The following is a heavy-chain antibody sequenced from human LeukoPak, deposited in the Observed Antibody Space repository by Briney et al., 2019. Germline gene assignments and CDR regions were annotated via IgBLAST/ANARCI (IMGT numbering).Heavy chain of an antibody. Sequence: GGSLRLSCAASGFTFSSYEMNWDRQAPGKGLEWVSYISSSGSTIYYADSVKGRFTISRDNAKNSLYLQMNSLRAEDTAVYYCARDDRPGIAAAGTVSEAFDIWGQGTMVTVSS. D-gene: IGHD6-13*01. J-gene: IGHJ3*02. V-gene: IGHV3-48*03. CDR3: ARDDRPGIAAAGTVSEAFDI. CDR2: ISSSGSTI. CDR1: GFTFSSYE.